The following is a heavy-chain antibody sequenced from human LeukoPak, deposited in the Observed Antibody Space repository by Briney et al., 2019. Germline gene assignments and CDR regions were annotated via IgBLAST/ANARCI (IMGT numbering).Heavy chain of an antibody. CDR2: IVGDKGDT. V-gene: IGHV1-18*01. CDR3: ARAYSSGTYLVDY. J-gene: IGHJ4*02. D-gene: IGHD3-16*02. CDR1: GYTFSSYG. Sequence: GASVKVSCKASGYTFSSYGISWVRQAPGQGLEWMGWIVGDKGDTDYAQKLQGRVTMTTDTSTSTAYMELRSLRSDDTAVYYCARAYSSGTYLVDYWGQGTLVTVSS.